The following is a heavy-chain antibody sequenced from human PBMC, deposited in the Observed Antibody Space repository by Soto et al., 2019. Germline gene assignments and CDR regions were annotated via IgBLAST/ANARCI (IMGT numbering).Heavy chain of an antibody. CDR2: ISGSGGST. V-gene: IGHV3-23*01. Sequence: GGSLRLSCAASGFTFSSYAMSWVRQAPGKGLEWVSAISGSGGSTYYADSVKGRFTISRDNSKNTLYLQMNSLRAEDTAVYYCANRVVAADFWSGYYDYWGQGTLVTVSS. D-gene: IGHD3-3*01. CDR3: ANRVVAADFWSGYYDY. CDR1: GFTFSSYA. J-gene: IGHJ4*02.